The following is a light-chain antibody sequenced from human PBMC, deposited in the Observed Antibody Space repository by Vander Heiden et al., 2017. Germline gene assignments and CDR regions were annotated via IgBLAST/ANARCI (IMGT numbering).Light chain of an antibody. J-gene: IGKJ2*01. V-gene: IGKV3-20*01. Sequence: EIELTQSPAPLSLSPGERATLSCRASQSVSNTYLAWYQQKPGQAPRLLIYGASSRATGIPDRFSGSGSGTDFTLTISRLEPEDFAVYYCQQYGSSPPYTFGQGTKLEIK. CDR3: QQYGSSPPYT. CDR1: QSVSNTY. CDR2: GAS.